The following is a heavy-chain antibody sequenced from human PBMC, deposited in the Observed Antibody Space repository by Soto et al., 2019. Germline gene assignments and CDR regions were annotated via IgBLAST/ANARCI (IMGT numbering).Heavy chain of an antibody. J-gene: IGHJ5*02. D-gene: IGHD4-4*01. CDR2: IHYSGNT. CDR1: GGSITNSNYY. Sequence: PSETLSLTCAVSGGSITNSNYYWGWIRQPPGKGLEWIGSIHYSGNTYYNPSLKSRATLSVDMSKNQFSLKLNSVTAADTAVYYCASNYLVWFDPWGQGTPVTVSS. CDR3: ASNYLVWFDP. V-gene: IGHV4-39*01.